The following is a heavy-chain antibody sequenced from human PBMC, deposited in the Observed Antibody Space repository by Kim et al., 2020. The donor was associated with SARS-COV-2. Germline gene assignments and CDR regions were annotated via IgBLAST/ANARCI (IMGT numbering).Heavy chain of an antibody. CDR3: ARGAVTTFLYYFDY. V-gene: IGHV3-30*04. CDR1: GFTFSDYA. D-gene: IGHD4-4*01. Sequence: GGSLRLSCAASGFTFSDYAMNWVRQAPGKGLEWVAIISYDGSNKYYADSVKGRFTISRDNSKNTLYLQMNSLRTEDTAVYYCARGAVTTFLYYFDYWGQGTLVSVSA. CDR2: ISYDGSNK. J-gene: IGHJ4*02.